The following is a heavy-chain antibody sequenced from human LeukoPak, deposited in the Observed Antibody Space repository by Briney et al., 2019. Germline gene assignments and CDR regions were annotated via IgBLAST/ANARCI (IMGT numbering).Heavy chain of an antibody. CDR3: ATYSHWVAGDV. CDR2: MNQDGSEK. V-gene: IGHV3-7*01. D-gene: IGHD3-16*01. CDR1: GFTFSESW. Sequence: GGSLRLSCAASGFTFSESWMSWVRQAPGKGLEGVANMNQDGSEKDYVDSVKGRFTISRDNARKSLYLQMSGLRAEDTAVYYCATYSHWVAGDVWGQGTTVTVSS. J-gene: IGHJ6*02.